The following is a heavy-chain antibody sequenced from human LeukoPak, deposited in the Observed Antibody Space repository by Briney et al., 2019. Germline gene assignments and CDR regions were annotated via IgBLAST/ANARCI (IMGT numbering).Heavy chain of an antibody. Sequence: SETLSLTCTVSSGSISSNNYFWGWLRQPPGMGLEWIGSFYYTENIYYNPSLKSRVTISVDKSKRQISLRLSSVTATDTAVYYCALRYCGDGSCYFDYWGQGTLVTVSS. V-gene: IGHV4-39*01. CDR2: FYYTENI. J-gene: IGHJ4*02. D-gene: IGHD2-15*01. CDR3: ALRYCGDGSCYFDY. CDR1: SGSISSNNYF.